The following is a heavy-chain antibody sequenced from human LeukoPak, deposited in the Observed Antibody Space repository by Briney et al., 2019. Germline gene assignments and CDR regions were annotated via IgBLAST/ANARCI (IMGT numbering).Heavy chain of an antibody. CDR1: GFNFCNYG. CDR2: IWYCGSYE. Sequence: GGSLRLSCAASGFNFCNYGMHWVRQAPGRGLEGVAVIWYCGSYEHYTDSVQGRFTTSRDNSKTTLFLQLNSLTHEDTAVYYCAKPTWGSGSFLIDFWGQGTLVTVSS. V-gene: IGHV3-33*06. J-gene: IGHJ4*02. CDR3: AKPTWGSGSFLIDF. D-gene: IGHD1-26*01.